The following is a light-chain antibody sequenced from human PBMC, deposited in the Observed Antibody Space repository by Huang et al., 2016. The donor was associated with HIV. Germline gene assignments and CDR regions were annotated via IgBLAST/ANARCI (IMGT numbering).Light chain of an antibody. V-gene: IGKV1-NL1*01. J-gene: IGKJ1*01. CDR1: QGISNS. CDR3: QQYYSART. CDR2: SAF. Sequence: DIQMTQSPSSLSASVGDRVTITCRASQGISNSLAWYQQKPGKAPKLLVYSAFRLESGVPSRFSGSGSGTDYTLSISSLQAEDFATYYCQQYYSARTFGQGTKVEIK.